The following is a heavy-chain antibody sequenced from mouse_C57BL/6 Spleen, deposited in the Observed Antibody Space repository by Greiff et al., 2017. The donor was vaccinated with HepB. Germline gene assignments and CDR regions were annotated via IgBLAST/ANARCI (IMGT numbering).Heavy chain of an antibody. CDR2: ISDGGSYT. CDR1: GFTFSSYA. CDR3: ARVDYGSSLGYFDY. Sequence: EVHLVESGGGLVKPGGSLKLSCAASGFTFSSYAMSWVRQTPEKRLEWVATISDGGSYTYYPDNVKGRFTISRDNAKNNLYLQMSHLKSEDTAMYYCARVDYGSSLGYFDYWGQGTTLTVSS. V-gene: IGHV5-4*01. J-gene: IGHJ2*01. D-gene: IGHD1-1*01.